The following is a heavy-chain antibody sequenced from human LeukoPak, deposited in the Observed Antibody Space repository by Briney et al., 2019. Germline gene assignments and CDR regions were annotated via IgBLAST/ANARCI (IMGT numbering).Heavy chain of an antibody. J-gene: IGHJ4*02. Sequence: PSETLSLTCTVSGGSISSYYWSWLRQPPGKGLEWIGYIYYSGSTNYNPSLKSRVTISVDTSKNQFSLKLSSVTAADTAVYYCARASAARHFDYWGQGTLVTVSS. CDR2: IYYSGST. V-gene: IGHV4-59*01. CDR1: GGSISSYY. D-gene: IGHD6-6*01. CDR3: ARASAARHFDY.